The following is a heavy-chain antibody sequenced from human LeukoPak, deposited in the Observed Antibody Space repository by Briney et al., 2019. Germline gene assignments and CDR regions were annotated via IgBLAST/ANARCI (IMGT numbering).Heavy chain of an antibody. CDR2: INPKSGDT. D-gene: IGHD5-24*01. Sequence: GASVKVSCKASGYTFTDYHIHWVRQAPGQGLEWMGWINPKSGDTDYLQKFQGRLTVTRDTSSSTAYMELSRLTSDDTAMYYCARTEPKWLHLDYWGQGALVTVSS. CDR3: ARTEPKWLHLDY. CDR1: GYTFTDYH. J-gene: IGHJ4*02. V-gene: IGHV1-2*02.